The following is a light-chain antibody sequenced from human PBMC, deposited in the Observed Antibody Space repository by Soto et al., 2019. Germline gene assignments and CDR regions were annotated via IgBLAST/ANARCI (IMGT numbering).Light chain of an antibody. CDR2: SNN. V-gene: IGLV1-44*01. Sequence: QSVLTQPPSASGTPGQRVTISCSGSNSNIESNTVNWYQQLPGTAPKLLIYSNNQRPSGVPDRFSGSKSGTSASLAISGFQSDDEADYYCAAWDDSLNGHVVFGGGTQLTVL. CDR3: AAWDDSLNGHVV. J-gene: IGLJ2*01. CDR1: NSNIESNT.